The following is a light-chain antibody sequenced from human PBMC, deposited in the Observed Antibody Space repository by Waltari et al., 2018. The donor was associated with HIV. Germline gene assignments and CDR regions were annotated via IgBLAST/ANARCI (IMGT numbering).Light chain of an antibody. J-gene: IGKJ5*01. Sequence: DILMTQSPDSLALSLCESPTLYFRSSQSVFYSSNSQNSLAGNRLKRGQYPMLLISCEYTGESGVPDRFSGSGSGTACSFSISSMQAEDVAIYYCQQYHTSPITFGQGTRLEIK. CDR1: QSVFYSSNSQNS. CDR2: CEY. V-gene: IGKV4-1*01. CDR3: QQYHTSPIT.